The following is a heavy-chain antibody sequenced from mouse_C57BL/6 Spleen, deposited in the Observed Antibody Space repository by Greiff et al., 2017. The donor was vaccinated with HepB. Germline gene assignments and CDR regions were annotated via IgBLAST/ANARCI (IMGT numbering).Heavy chain of an antibody. CDR1: GYTFTSYG. CDR3: ARLLYYGSSDRWYFDV. CDR2: IYPRSGNT. V-gene: IGHV1-81*01. J-gene: IGHJ1*03. Sequence: VQLQQSGAELARPGASVKLSCKASGYTFTSYGISWVKQRTGQGLEWIGEIYPRSGNTYYNEKFKGKATLTADKSSSTAYMELRSLTSEDSAVYFCARLLYYGSSDRWYFDVWGTGTTVTVSS. D-gene: IGHD1-1*01.